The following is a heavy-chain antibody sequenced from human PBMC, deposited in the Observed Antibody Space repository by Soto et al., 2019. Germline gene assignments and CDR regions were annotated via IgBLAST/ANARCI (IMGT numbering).Heavy chain of an antibody. Sequence: QVQLVQSGAEVKKPGSSVKVSCKASGGTFSSYAISWVRQAPGQGLEWMGGIIPIFGTANYAQKFQGRVTITADESTSTAYMELSSLRSEDTAVYYRARGVTGTPMNYYYYYGMDVWGQGTTVTVSS. J-gene: IGHJ6*02. CDR2: IIPIFGTA. V-gene: IGHV1-69*01. CDR3: ARGVTGTPMNYYYYYGMDV. D-gene: IGHD1-20*01. CDR1: GGTFSSYA.